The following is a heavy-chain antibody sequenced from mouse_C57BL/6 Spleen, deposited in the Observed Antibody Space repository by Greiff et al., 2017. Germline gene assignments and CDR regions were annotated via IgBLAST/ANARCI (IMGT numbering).Heavy chain of an antibody. CDR1: GYTFTSYW. CDR3: ARRRSYYAMDY. CDR2: IDPSDSYT. Sequence: QVQLQQPGAELVMPGASVKLSYKASGYTFTSYWMHWVKQRPGQGLEWIGEIDPSDSYTNYNQKFKGKSTLTVDKSSSTAYMQLSSLTSEDSAVYYCARRRSYYAMDYWGQGTSVTVSS. J-gene: IGHJ4*01. V-gene: IGHV1-69*01.